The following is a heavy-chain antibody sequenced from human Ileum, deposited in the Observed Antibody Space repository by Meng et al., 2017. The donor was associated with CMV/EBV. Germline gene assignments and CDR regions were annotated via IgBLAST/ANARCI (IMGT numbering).Heavy chain of an antibody. CDR2: IYPSSGGT. D-gene: IGHD5-12*01. CDR3: AAVTNSGYDDFDY. V-gene: IGHV1-2*02. J-gene: IGHJ4*02. CDR1: GYTFTAYY. Sequence: ASVTVSCKTSGYTFTAYYMHWVRQAPGQGLEWMGWIYPSSGGTEYAQRFHGRVTMTRDTPANTAYMGLSSLTADDTAVYNCAAVTNSGYDDFDYWGQGTLVTVSS.